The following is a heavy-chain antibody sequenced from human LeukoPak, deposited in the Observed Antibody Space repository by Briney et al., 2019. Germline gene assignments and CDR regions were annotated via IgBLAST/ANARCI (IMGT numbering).Heavy chain of an antibody. CDR1: GFTFSHYG. Sequence: GGSLRLSCAASGFTFSHYGMHWVRQAPGGGLEWVAVIWNDGSNKYCADSVKGRFTISRDNSKNTLYLQMNSLRAEDTAVYYCAKDAQRGFDYSNSLDYWGQGTLVTVSS. D-gene: IGHD4-11*01. V-gene: IGHV3-33*06. CDR3: AKDAQRGFDYSNSLDY. CDR2: IWNDGSNK. J-gene: IGHJ4*02.